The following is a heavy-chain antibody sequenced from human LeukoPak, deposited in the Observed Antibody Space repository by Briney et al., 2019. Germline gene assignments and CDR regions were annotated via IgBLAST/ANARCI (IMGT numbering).Heavy chain of an antibody. CDR3: ARHLGTYSDH. D-gene: IGHD7-27*01. J-gene: IGHJ4*02. CDR2: INSDGSST. Sequence: GGSLRLSCAASGFTFSGYWMYWVRQAPGKGLVWVSLINSDGSSTNYADSVKGRLTIARDNAKNTLHLQVNSLRADDSAVYYCARHLGTYSDHWGQGTLVTVSS. V-gene: IGHV3-74*01. CDR1: GFTFSGYW.